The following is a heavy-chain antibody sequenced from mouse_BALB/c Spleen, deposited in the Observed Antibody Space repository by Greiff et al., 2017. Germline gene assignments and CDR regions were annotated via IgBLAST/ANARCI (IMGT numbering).Heavy chain of an antibody. D-gene: IGHD2-4*01. J-gene: IGHJ3*01. Sequence: EVKLQESGPGLVKPSQSLSLTCTVTGYSITSDYAWNWIRQFPGNKLEWMGYISYSGSTSYNPSLKSRISITRDTSKNQFFLQLNSVTTEDTATYYCARGYYDPFAYWGQGTLVTVSA. CDR2: ISYSGST. CDR3: ARGYYDPFAY. CDR1: GYSITSDYA. V-gene: IGHV3-2*02.